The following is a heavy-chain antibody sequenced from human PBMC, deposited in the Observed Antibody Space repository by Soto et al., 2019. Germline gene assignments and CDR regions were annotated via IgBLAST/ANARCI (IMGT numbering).Heavy chain of an antibody. CDR3: ARGLSITGTVDY. D-gene: IGHD1-7*01. CDR1: GGTLRSST. J-gene: IGHJ4*02. V-gene: IGHV1-69*02. Sequence: HVQLVHSGAEVNKPGSSVKVSSKASGGTLRSSTISWVRQAPGQRLEWMWMIIPILGIATYAQKCQGRVTITADTSPITAYMELISLRSEDTAVYYCARGLSITGTVDYWGQGTLVDVSA. CDR2: IIPILGIA.